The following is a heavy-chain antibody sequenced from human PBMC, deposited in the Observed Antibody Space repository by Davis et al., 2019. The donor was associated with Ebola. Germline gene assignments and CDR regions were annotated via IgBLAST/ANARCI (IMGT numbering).Heavy chain of an antibody. CDR1: GAPISSYS. J-gene: IGHJ6*02. V-gene: IGHV4-59*12. CDR2: IYYSGSA. Sequence: SAPLSPPFPAPGAPISSYSWTWIRQPPGKGLECIRYIYYSGSANHNPSLKSRVTISVDTSKNQFSLELSSVTAADAAVYYCARVRGYYGMDVWGQGTTVTVSS. D-gene: IGHD3-10*01. CDR3: ARVRGYYGMDV.